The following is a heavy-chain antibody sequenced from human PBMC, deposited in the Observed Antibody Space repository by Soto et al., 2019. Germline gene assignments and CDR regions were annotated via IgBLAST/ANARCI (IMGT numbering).Heavy chain of an antibody. CDR2: IIPMLGLS. J-gene: IGHJ4*02. Sequence: QVQLVQSGAEVKTPGSSVKVSCTASGDTFNFYTLSWVRQAPGQGLDRMGRIIPMLGLSNYAQKLQGRVTMIVAKSTRTVYMVLSGLRSEDTALYYCATNYGSGSTHFDNWGQGTLVTVSS. CDR3: ATNYGSGSTHFDN. D-gene: IGHD3-10*01. V-gene: IGHV1-69*02. CDR1: GDTFNFYT.